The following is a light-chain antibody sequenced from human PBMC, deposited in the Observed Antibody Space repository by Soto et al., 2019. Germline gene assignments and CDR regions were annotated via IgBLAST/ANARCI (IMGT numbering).Light chain of an antibody. Sequence: EIVLTQSPATLSLSPGVRATLSCRASQSVSSYLAWYQQKPGQAPRLLIYDASSRATGITSRFSGSGSGTDFALTISSLEPEDFGIYYCQQRSNWPQLTFGGGTKVEIK. CDR1: QSVSSY. CDR3: QQRSNWPQLT. J-gene: IGKJ4*01. V-gene: IGKV3-11*01. CDR2: DAS.